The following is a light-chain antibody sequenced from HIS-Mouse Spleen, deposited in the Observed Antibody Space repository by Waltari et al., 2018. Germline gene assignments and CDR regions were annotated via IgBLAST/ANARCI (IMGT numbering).Light chain of an antibody. J-gene: IGLJ2*01. CDR3: QVWDSSSDHVV. CDR2: DDS. CDR1: NIGSKR. V-gene: IGLV3-21*03. Sequence: SYVLTQPPSVSVAPGKPARITSGGNNIGSKRVHWSQQKPGQAPVLVVYDDSDRPSGIPERFSGSNSGNTATLTISRVEAGDEADYYCQVWDSSSDHVVFGGGTKLTVL.